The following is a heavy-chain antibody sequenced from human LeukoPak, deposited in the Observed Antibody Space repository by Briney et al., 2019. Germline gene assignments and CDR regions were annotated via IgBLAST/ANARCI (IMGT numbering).Heavy chain of an antibody. CDR3: ARNTTSSPWFDP. Sequence: SETLSLTCTVSGGSIKSPTSYWRWIRQPPGKGLEWIGNVYHIGTTSYNSSLKSRVSISVDTSKNQFSLEMASVTPEDTALYYCARNTTSSPWFDPWGQGTLVIVSS. CDR2: VYHIGTT. J-gene: IGHJ5*02. V-gene: IGHV4-61*01. CDR1: GGSIKSPTSY. D-gene: IGHD6-6*01.